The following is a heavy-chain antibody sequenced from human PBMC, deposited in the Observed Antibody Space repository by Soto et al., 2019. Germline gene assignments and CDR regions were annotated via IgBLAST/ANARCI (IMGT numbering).Heavy chain of an antibody. CDR1: GFTFSSFE. CDR3: ARDSRGGAARRPTFYY. J-gene: IGHJ4*02. V-gene: IGHV3-48*03. Sequence: GGSLRLSCVGSGFTFSSFEMNWVRQTPGKGLEWLSYIGRSGETIYYADSVKGRFTISRDNAKSSLFLQMNGLRDGDTGIYYCARDSRGGAARRPTFYYWGRGTLVTVSS. CDR2: IGRSGETI. D-gene: IGHD6-6*01.